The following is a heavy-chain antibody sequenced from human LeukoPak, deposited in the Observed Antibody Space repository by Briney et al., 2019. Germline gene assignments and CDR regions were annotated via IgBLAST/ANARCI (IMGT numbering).Heavy chain of an antibody. CDR3: ARGGQWWWEPLSH. D-gene: IGHD2-15*01. Sequence: SETLSLTCTVSGGSISSYYWSWIQQPPGKGLEWIGYIYYSGSTNYNPSLKSRVTISVDTSENQFSLNLTTVTAADTALYYCARGGQWWWEPLSHWGQGTLVTVSS. CDR2: IYYSGST. J-gene: IGHJ4*02. V-gene: IGHV4-59*08. CDR1: GGSISSYY.